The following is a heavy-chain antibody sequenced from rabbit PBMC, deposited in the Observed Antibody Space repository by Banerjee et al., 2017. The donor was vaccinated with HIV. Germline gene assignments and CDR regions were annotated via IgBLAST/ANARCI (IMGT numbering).Heavy chain of an antibody. D-gene: IGHD6-1*01. V-gene: IGHV1S47*01. CDR1: GFDFNRYG. CDR2: IDPVRSNT. J-gene: IGHJ4*01. Sequence: QEQLVESGGGLVQPGGSLKLSCKASGFDFNRYGMSWVRQAPGKGLEWIGYIDPVRSNTYYASWVNGRFTIASHNAQNTLYLQLNSLTATDTATYFCVRDRFDAGYAGYGYAVYFNLWGQGTLVTVS. CDR3: VRDRFDAGYAGYGYAVYFNL.